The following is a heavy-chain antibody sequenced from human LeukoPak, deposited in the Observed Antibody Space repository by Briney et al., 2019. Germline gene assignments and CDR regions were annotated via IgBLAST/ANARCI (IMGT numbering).Heavy chain of an antibody. Sequence: GESLKISCKGSGYSFTSYWIGWVRQMPGKGLEWMGIIYPGDSDTRYSPSFQGQVTISADKSISTAYLQWSSLKASDTAMYYCARSRYCSSTSCLIIFDYWGQGTLVTVSS. CDR3: ARSRYCSSTSCLIIFDY. V-gene: IGHV5-51*01. D-gene: IGHD2-2*01. CDR2: IYPGDSDT. J-gene: IGHJ4*02. CDR1: GYSFTSYW.